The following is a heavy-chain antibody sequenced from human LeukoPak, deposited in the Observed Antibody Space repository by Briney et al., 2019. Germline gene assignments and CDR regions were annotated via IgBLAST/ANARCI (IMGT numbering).Heavy chain of an antibody. D-gene: IGHD5-18*01. CDR1: GFTFGTYG. CDR2: IISSGGST. V-gene: IGHV3-23*01. CDR3: AKGSGYTYGLYYFEY. J-gene: IGHJ4*02. Sequence: GGSLRLSCAASGFTFGTYGMSWVRQAPGKGLEWVSSIISSGGSTCYADSVKGRFTISRDNSKNTLYLQMNSLRAEDTAVYYCAKGSGYTYGLYYFEYWGQGTLITVSS.